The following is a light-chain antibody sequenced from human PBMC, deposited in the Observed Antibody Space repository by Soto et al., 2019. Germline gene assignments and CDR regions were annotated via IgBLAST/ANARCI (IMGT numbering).Light chain of an antibody. CDR1: SSNIGAGYD. CDR3: QSYDSSLSGSVV. V-gene: IGLV1-40*01. CDR2: VNT. Sequence: QSVLTQPPSVSGAPGQRVTISCTGSSSNIGAGYDVHWYQQLPGTAPKLLIYVNTNRPSGVPDRFSGSRSGTSASLAITGLQAEDEGDYYCQSYDSSLSGSVVFGGGTQLTVL. J-gene: IGLJ2*01.